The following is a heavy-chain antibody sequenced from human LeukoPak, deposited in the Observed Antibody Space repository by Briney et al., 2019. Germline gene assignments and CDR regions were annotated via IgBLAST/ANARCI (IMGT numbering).Heavy chain of an antibody. J-gene: IGHJ4*02. CDR1: GGSISSSSYY. Sequence: SETLSLTCTVSGGSISSSSYYWGWIRQPPGKGLEWIGTIYYSGSTYYNPSLKSRVSISVDTSKSQFSLKLSSVTAADTAVYYCARHVAVGYYFDSSGYYFDYWGQGTLVTVSS. CDR2: IYYSGST. D-gene: IGHD3-22*01. V-gene: IGHV4-39*01. CDR3: ARHVAVGYYFDSSGYYFDY.